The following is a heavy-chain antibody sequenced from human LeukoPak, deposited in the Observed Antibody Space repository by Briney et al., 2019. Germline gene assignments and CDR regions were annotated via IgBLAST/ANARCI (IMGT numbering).Heavy chain of an antibody. CDR3: TTSPFMGSFDP. CDR1: GFTFSNAW. V-gene: IGHV3-15*01. D-gene: IGHD1-26*01. Sequence: PGGSLRLSCAASGFTFSNAWMSWVRQAQGKGLEWVGRIKSKTDGGTTDYAAPVKGRFTISRDDSKNTLYLQMNSLKTEDTAVYYCTTSPFMGSFDPWGQGTLVTVSS. CDR2: IKSKTDGGTT. J-gene: IGHJ5*02.